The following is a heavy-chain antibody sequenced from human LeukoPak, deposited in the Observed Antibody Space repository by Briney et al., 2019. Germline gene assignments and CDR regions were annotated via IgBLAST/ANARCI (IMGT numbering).Heavy chain of an antibody. V-gene: IGHV4-34*01. CDR3: ASVGVVAATQQYNWFDP. CDR1: GGSFSGYY. D-gene: IGHD2-15*01. Sequence: SETLSLTCAVYGGSFSGYYWSWIRQPPGKGLEWIGEINRSGSTNYNPSLKSRVTISVDTSKNQFSLKLSSVTAADTAVYYCASVGVVAATQQYNWFDPWGQGTLVTVSS. J-gene: IGHJ5*02. CDR2: INRSGST.